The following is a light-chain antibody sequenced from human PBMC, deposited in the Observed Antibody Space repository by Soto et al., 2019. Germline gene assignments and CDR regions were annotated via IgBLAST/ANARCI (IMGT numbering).Light chain of an antibody. V-gene: IGLV2-14*01. J-gene: IGLJ2*01. CDR1: SSGIATYKY. CDR2: EVS. Sequence: QSALTQPASVSGSPGQAITISCTGTSSGIATYKYVSWFQHHPRKAPKLIIFEVSNRPSGISDRFSGFKSANKAYLTISGVQLEDEADYHCSSYTTIKTVVFGGGTKLTVL. CDR3: SSYTTIKTVV.